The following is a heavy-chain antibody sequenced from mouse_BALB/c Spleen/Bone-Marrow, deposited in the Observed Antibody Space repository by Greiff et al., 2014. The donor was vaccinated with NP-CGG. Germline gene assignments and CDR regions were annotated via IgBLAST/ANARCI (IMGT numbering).Heavy chain of an antibody. CDR2: IYPYNGGT. V-gene: IGHV1S29*02. CDR3: ARSYGNWYFDV. D-gene: IGHD2-10*02. Sequence: EVQRVESGPELVKPGASVKISCKASGYTFTDYNMHWVKQSHGKSLEWIGYIYPYNGGTGYNQKFKSKATLTVDSSSSTAYMELRSLTSEDSAVYYCARSYGNWYFDVWGAGTTVTVSS. CDR1: GYTFTDYN. J-gene: IGHJ1*01.